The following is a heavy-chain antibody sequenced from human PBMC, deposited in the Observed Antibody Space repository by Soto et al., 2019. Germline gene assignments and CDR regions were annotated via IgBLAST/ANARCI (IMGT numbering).Heavy chain of an antibody. Sequence: EVQLVESGGGLVQPGGSLRLSCAASGFTFSSYDMHWVRQATGKGLEWVSAIGTAGDTYYPGSVKGRFTISRENAKNSLYHQMNSLRAGDTAVYYCARGGTSYDSSGYPPLEYWGQGTLVTVSS. J-gene: IGHJ4*02. CDR3: ARGGTSYDSSGYPPLEY. CDR2: IGTAGDT. V-gene: IGHV3-13*01. CDR1: GFTFSSYD. D-gene: IGHD3-22*01.